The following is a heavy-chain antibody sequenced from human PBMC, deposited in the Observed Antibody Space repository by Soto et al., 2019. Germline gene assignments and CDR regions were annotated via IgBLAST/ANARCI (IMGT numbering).Heavy chain of an antibody. J-gene: IGHJ4*02. Sequence: SETLSLTCIVSGGSVSATNWWSWIRQPPGKGLEWIGEINLSGTTNYNPSLESRLTISIDTSKNQFSLRLASVTAADTAVYYCARTLPNRQLFDSWSQGTLVTVSS. CDR1: GGSVSATNW. D-gene: IGHD1-1*01. V-gene: IGHV4-4*02. CDR2: INLSGTT. CDR3: ARTLPNRQLFDS.